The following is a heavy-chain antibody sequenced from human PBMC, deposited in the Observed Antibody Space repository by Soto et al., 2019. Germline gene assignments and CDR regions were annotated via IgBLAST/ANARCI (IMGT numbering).Heavy chain of an antibody. CDR2: FFWDDDK. Sequence: KESGLTLVTPTQTLTLTCTFSGFSLSTSGVGVGWIRQPPGKTLEWLALFFWDDDKRYNPSLRSRLTITTDTSKTQVVLIMTNMDPVDSATYYCAHSQRRQSCRGGSCYSLVYWGQGTLVTVSS. D-gene: IGHD2-15*01. CDR3: AHSQRRQSCRGGSCYSLVY. V-gene: IGHV2-5*02. J-gene: IGHJ4*02. CDR1: GFSLSTSGVG.